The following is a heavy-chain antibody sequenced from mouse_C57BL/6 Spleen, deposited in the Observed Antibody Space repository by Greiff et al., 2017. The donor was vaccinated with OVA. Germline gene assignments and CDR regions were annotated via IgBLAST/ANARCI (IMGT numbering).Heavy chain of an antibody. CDR2: FHPYNDDT. CDR3: AIIYYGNFYYAMDY. Sequence: VQRVESGAELVKPGASVKMSCKASGYTFTTYPIEWMKQNHGKSLEWIGNFHPYNDDTKYNEKFKGKATLTVEKSSSTVYLELSRLTSDDSAVYYCAIIYYGNFYYAMDYWGQGTSVTVSS. J-gene: IGHJ4*01. V-gene: IGHV1-47*01. D-gene: IGHD2-1*01. CDR1: GYTFTTYP.